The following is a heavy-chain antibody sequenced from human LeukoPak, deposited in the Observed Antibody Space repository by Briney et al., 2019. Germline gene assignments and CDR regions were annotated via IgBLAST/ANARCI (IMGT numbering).Heavy chain of an antibody. V-gene: IGHV4-59*01. J-gene: IGHJ3*02. CDR2: IYYSGST. CDR3: ARGDSSGYHDAFDI. CDR1: GGSISSYY. Sequence: SETLSLTCTVSGGSISSYYWSWIRQPPGKGLEWIGYIYYSGSTNYNPSLKSRVTISVDTSKNQFSLKLSSVTAADTAVYYCARGDSSGYHDAFDIWGQGTMATVSS. D-gene: IGHD3-22*01.